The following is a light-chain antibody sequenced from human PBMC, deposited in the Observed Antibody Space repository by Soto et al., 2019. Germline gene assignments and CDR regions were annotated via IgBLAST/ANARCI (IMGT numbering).Light chain of an antibody. CDR2: GAS. J-gene: IGKJ3*01. CDR3: QQYGSSPFT. V-gene: IGKV3-20*01. CDR1: QSVSSSY. Sequence: EIVLTQSPGTLSLSPGERATLSCRASQSVSSSYLAWYQQKPGQAPRLLIYGASSRATGIPDRFSGSGSGTHFTLTISRLEPEDFAVYYCQQYGSSPFTFGPGTKVEMK.